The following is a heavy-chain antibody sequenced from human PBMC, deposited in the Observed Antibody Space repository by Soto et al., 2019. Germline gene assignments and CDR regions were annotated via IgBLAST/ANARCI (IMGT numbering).Heavy chain of an antibody. CDR1: GGSISSGGYY. Sequence: SATLSLTCTVSGGSISSGGYYWSWIRQHPRKGLEWIGYIYYSGSTYYNPSLKSRVSISVDTSKNQFSLKLSSVTAADTAVYYCARGYYDSSGQLYYFDHWGQGTQVTVSS. CDR2: IYYSGST. J-gene: IGHJ4*02. CDR3: ARGYYDSSGQLYYFDH. V-gene: IGHV4-30-4*08. D-gene: IGHD3-22*01.